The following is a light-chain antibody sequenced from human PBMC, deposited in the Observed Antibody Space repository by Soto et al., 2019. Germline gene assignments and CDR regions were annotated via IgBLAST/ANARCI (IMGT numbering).Light chain of an antibody. V-gene: IGKV3-20*01. Sequence: EIVLTQSPGTLSLSPGERATLSCRASQSVSSSYLAWYQQKPGQAPRLLIYGASSRATGIPDRFSGSGSGTEFTLTISRLEPEDVAVYYCQQYGSSRALTFGGGTKVEIK. CDR3: QQYGSSRALT. J-gene: IGKJ4*01. CDR1: QSVSSSY. CDR2: GAS.